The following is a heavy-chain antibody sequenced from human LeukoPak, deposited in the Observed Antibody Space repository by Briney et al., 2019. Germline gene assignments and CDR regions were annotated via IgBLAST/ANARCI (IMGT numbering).Heavy chain of an antibody. Sequence: PSETLSLTCTVSGGSISSYYWSWIRQPPGKGLEWIGYIYYSGSTNYNPSLKSRVTISVDTSKNQFSLKLSSVTAADTAVYYCAREFYYYGMDVWGQGTTVTVSS. J-gene: IGHJ6*02. CDR2: IYYSGST. CDR3: AREFYYYGMDV. V-gene: IGHV4-59*01. CDR1: GGSISSYY.